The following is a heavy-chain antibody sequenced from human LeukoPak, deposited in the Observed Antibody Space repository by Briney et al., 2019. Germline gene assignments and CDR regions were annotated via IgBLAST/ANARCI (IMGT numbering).Heavy chain of an antibody. Sequence: SQTLSLTCAISGDSISSNSAAWNWIRQSPSRGLEWLGRTYYRSKWYDDYAASVRGRMIINPDTSKNEFSLHLNSVTPEDTAVYYCARGGRGITVALFHFWGRGNLVTVSS. V-gene: IGHV6-1*01. D-gene: IGHD6-19*01. J-gene: IGHJ4*02. CDR1: GDSISSNSAA. CDR3: ARGGRGITVALFHF. CDR2: TYYRSKWYD.